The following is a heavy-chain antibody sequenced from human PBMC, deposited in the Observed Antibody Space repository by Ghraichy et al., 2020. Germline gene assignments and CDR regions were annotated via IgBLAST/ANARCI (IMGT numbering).Heavy chain of an antibody. V-gene: IGHV3-7*03. J-gene: IGHJ4*02. D-gene: IGHD1-26*01. CDR2: INQDGSEI. CDR3: ASELKVGASLWNDY. Sequence: GGSLRLSCAASGFTFSNYWMSWVRQAPGKGLEWVANINQDGSEIYYLDSVKGRFTISRDNAKSSLYLQMSSLRAEDTAVYYCASELKVGASLWNDYWGQGTLVTVSS. CDR1: GFTFSNYW.